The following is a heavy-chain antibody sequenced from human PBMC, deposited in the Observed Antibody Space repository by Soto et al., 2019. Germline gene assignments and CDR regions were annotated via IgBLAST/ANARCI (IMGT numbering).Heavy chain of an antibody. J-gene: IGHJ4*02. D-gene: IGHD2-8*02. V-gene: IGHV1-46*01. CDR3: AREGLVQFDY. Sequence: ASVKVSCKASGFTFTSYYLHWLRQAPGQGLEWMGIINLSSGSTSYAQKLQGRVTMTRDTSTRTVYMELSSLRSEDTAVYYCAREGLVQFDYWGQGTLVTVSS. CDR2: INLSSGST. CDR1: GFTFTSYY.